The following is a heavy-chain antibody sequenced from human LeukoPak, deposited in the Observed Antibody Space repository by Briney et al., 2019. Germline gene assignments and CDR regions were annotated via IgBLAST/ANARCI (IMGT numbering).Heavy chain of an antibody. J-gene: IGHJ4*02. Sequence: PSETLSLTCTVSGGSISSNSWSWIRLPAGKGLEWIGRINTSGSTDYNPSLKSRVTMSLDTSKNQFSLKLNSVTAADTAVYYCARQQLKTMASFGYWGQGTLVTVSS. CDR1: GGSISSNS. V-gene: IGHV4-4*07. CDR2: INTSGST. D-gene: IGHD4/OR15-4a*01. CDR3: ARQQLKTMASFGY.